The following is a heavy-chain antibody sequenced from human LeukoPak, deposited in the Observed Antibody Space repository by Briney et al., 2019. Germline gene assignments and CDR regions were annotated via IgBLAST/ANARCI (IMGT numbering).Heavy chain of an antibody. Sequence: PSETLSLTCTVSGGSISNVGYYWTWVRQRPGKGLEWIGYIYDSGSSYYNPSLKSRKTISVDTTKNQLSLNLTSVTAADTAVYYCARDPGYCRRTTCRGGAFDMGGRGTIVIVFS. V-gene: IGHV4-31*03. D-gene: IGHD2-2*01. CDR2: IYDSGSS. CDR1: GGSISNVGYY. J-gene: IGHJ3*02. CDR3: ARDPGYCRRTTCRGGAFDM.